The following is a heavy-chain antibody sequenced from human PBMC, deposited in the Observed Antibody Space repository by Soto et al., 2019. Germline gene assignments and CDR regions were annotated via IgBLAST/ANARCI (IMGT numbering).Heavy chain of an antibody. V-gene: IGHV4-61*01. CDR2: MYYSGST. J-gene: IGHJ5*02. Sequence: WETLSLTCTVSGGSVSSVSYYWSWIRQPPGKGLEWIGYMYYSGSTNYNPSFKSRVTMSVDTSKNQFSLRLRSATAADTAVYYCARESLNFWLDPWGQGTLVTVSS. CDR3: ARESLNFWLDP. CDR1: GGSVSSVSYY.